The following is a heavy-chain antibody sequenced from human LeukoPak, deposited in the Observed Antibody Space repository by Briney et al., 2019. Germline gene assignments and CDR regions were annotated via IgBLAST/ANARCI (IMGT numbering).Heavy chain of an antibody. CDR1: GFTFSNYG. V-gene: IGHV3-7*01. D-gene: IGHD3-3*01. Sequence: VGSLRHSCAGSGFTFSNYGMSCVRPSPGKGLEWVANIKQDGSEKYYVDSVKGRCTISRDNAKNSLYLQMNSLRAEDTAFFFHAEDDIRYAFDIWGQGTMVTVSS. CDR3: AEDDIRYAFDI. CDR2: IKQDGSEK. J-gene: IGHJ3*02.